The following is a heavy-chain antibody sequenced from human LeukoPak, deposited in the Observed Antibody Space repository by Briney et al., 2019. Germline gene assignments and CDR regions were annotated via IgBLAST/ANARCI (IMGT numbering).Heavy chain of an antibody. D-gene: IGHD3-22*01. Sequence: SETLSLTCTVSGGSLSSYYWTWIRQPPGKGLEWIGYIYYSGSTYYNPSLKSRLTISVDTSKSQFSLKLSSVTAADTAVYYCASSGYYYGLDYWGHGTLVTVSS. CDR3: ASSGYYYGLDY. V-gene: IGHV4-59*06. CDR2: IYYSGST. CDR1: GGSLSSYY. J-gene: IGHJ4*01.